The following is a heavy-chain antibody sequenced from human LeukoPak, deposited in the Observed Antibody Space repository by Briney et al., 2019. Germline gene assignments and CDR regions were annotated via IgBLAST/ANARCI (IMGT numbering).Heavy chain of an antibody. CDR1: GGSISSYY. CDR2: IYYSGST. V-gene: IGHV4-59*01. J-gene: IGHJ5*02. D-gene: IGHD1-1*01. Sequence: SETLSLTCTVSGGSISSYYWSWIRQPPGKGLEWIGYIYYSGSTNYKPSLKSRVTISVDTSKNQFSLKLSSVTAADTAVYYCARELDPGWFDPWGQGTLVTVSS. CDR3: ARELDPGWFDP.